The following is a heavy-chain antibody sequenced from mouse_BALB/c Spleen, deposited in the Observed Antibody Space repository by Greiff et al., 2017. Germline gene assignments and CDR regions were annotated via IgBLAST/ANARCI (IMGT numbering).Heavy chain of an antibody. D-gene: IGHD2-1*01. V-gene: IGHV1-77*01. CDR2: IYPGSGNT. CDR3: ARYGNSSYAMDY. CDR1: GYTFTDYY. J-gene: IGHJ4*01. Sequence: QVQLQQSGAELARPGASVKLSCKASGYTFTDYYINWVKQRTGQGLEWIGEIYPGSGNTYYNEKFKGKATLTADKSSSTAYMQLSSLTSEDSAVYFCARYGNSSYAMDYWGQGTSVTVSS.